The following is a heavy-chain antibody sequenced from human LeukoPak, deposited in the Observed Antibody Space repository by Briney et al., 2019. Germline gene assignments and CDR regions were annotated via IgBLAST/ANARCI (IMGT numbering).Heavy chain of an antibody. Sequence: ASVKVSCKASGYIFHNYGIAWVRQARGQGLEWMGWMSVYSGDTKYTPRLHGRVTMTTDTSTSTAYMELRSLRSDDTAVYYCARVGVVPAARWFDPWGQGTLVTVSS. D-gene: IGHD2-2*01. CDR1: GYIFHNYG. CDR3: ARVGVVPAARWFDP. CDR2: MSVYSGDT. J-gene: IGHJ5*02. V-gene: IGHV1-18*01.